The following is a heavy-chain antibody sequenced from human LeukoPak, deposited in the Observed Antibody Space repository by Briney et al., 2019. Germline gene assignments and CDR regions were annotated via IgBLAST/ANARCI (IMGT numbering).Heavy chain of an antibody. J-gene: IGHJ4*02. D-gene: IGHD6-13*01. Sequence: GGSLRLSCAASGFTFSSYGMHWVRQAPGKGLEWVAVIWYDGSNKYHADSVKGRFTISRDNSKNTLYLQMNSLRAEDTAVYYCAKDKTSIAAAGTIDYWGQGTLVTVSS. V-gene: IGHV3-33*06. CDR3: AKDKTSIAAAGTIDY. CDR2: IWYDGSNK. CDR1: GFTFSSYG.